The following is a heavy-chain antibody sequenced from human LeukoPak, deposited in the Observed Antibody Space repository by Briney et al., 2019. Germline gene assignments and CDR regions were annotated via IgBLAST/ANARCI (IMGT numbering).Heavy chain of an antibody. J-gene: IGHJ4*02. CDR2: ISNSGGST. CDR3: AKDLDGSGLYGGLDY. CDR1: GFTFSSYG. D-gene: IGHD6-19*01. V-gene: IGHV3-23*01. Sequence: PGGSLRLSCAASGFTFSSYGMSWVRQAPGRGLEWVSAISNSGGSTYYADSVKGRFTISRDNSKNTLYLQMNSLRGDDTAVYYCAKDLDGSGLYGGLDYWGQGILVTVSS.